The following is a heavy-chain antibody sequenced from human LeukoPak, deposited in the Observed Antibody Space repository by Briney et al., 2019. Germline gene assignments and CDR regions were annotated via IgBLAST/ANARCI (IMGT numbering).Heavy chain of an antibody. J-gene: IGHJ5*02. D-gene: IGHD3-10*01. V-gene: IGHV4-39*02. CDR3: ARDHYYYGSESYPYGP. CDR1: GDSVSRSDSY. Sequence: SETLSLTCSVSGDSVSRSDSYWDWIRQPPGKGLEWIGTIYYSGRTYYSPSLKSRVTMSVDPSNNQFSLNLRSVTAADTALYYCARDHYYYGSESYPYGPWGQGTLVTVSS. CDR2: IYYSGRT.